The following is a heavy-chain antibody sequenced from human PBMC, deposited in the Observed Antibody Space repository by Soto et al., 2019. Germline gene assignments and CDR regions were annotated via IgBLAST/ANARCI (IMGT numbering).Heavy chain of an antibody. CDR1: GGTFSSYA. D-gene: IGHD3-22*01. J-gene: IGHJ5*02. Sequence: ASVKVSCKASGGTFSSYAISWVRQAPGQGLEWMGGIIPIFGTANYAQKFQGRVTITADESTSTAYMELSSLRSEDTAVYYCAREVVEGAYSSGYFEPLTPTSNWFDPWGQGTLVTVSS. CDR2: IIPIFGTA. CDR3: AREVVEGAYSSGYFEPLTPTSNWFDP. V-gene: IGHV1-69*13.